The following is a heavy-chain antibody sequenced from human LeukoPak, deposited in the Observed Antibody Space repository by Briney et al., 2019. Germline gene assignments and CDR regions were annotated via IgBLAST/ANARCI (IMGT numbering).Heavy chain of an antibody. CDR1: GGSISSYY. V-gene: IGHV4-59*01. J-gene: IGHJ4*02. D-gene: IGHD5-18*01. CDR3: ARAALGYSYGYPHFDY. CDR2: IYYSGST. Sequence: SETLSLTCTVSGGSISSYYWSWIRQPPGKGLEWIGYIYYSGSTNYNPSLKSRVTISVDTSKNQFSQKLSSVTAADTAVYYCARAALGYSYGYPHFDYWGQGTLVTVSS.